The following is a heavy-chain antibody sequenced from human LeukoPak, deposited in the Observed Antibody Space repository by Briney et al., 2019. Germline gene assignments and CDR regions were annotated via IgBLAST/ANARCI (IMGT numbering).Heavy chain of an antibody. CDR1: GYTFTGYY. J-gene: IGHJ4*02. CDR2: INPNSGGT. Sequence: ASEKVSCKASGYTFTGYYMHWVRQAPGQGLEWMGWINPNSGGTNYAQKFQGRVTMTRDTSISTAYMELSRLRSDDTAVYYCARAEMGALAYYFDYWGQGTLVTVSS. CDR3: ARAEMGALAYYFDY. D-gene: IGHD1-26*01. V-gene: IGHV1-2*02.